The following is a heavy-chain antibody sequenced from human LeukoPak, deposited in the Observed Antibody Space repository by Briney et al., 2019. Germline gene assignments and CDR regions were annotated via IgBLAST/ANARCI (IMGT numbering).Heavy chain of an antibody. CDR2: ISGSGIK. V-gene: IGHV3-48*03. CDR1: RFTFSSYE. J-gene: IGHJ4*02. CDR3: AKYYASRSRSFDF. D-gene: IGHD3-10*01. Sequence: PGGSLRLSCAASRFTFSSYEMNWVRQAPGKGLEWVSYISGSGIKHYADSVKGRFTISRDNAKNSLYLQMNSLRAEDTAVYYCAKYYASRSRSFDFWGQGTLVTVSS.